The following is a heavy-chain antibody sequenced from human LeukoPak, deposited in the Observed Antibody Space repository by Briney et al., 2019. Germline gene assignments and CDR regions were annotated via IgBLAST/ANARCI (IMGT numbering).Heavy chain of an antibody. Sequence: SETLSLTCTVSGGSISSSSYYWGWIRQPPGKGLEWIGSIYYSGSTYYNPSLKSRVTISVDTSKNQFSLKLSSVTAADTAVYYCARRFDFWRGMDVWGQGTTVTVSS. CDR3: ARRFDFWRGMDV. CDR1: GGSISSSSYY. D-gene: IGHD3-3*01. J-gene: IGHJ6*02. CDR2: IYYSGST. V-gene: IGHV4-39*01.